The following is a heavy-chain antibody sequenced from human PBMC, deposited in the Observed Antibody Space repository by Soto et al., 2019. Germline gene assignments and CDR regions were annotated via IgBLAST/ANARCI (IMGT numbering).Heavy chain of an antibody. Sequence: GASVKVSCKASGYTFTSYGISWVRQAPGQGLEWIGWISAYNGNTNYAQKLQGRVTMTTDTSTSTAYMELRSLRSDDTAVYYCARAGNEELYSSRDWFDPWGQGTLGTVYS. J-gene: IGHJ5*02. V-gene: IGHV1-18*04. D-gene: IGHD6-13*01. CDR1: GYTFTSYG. CDR3: ARAGNEELYSSRDWFDP. CDR2: ISAYNGNT.